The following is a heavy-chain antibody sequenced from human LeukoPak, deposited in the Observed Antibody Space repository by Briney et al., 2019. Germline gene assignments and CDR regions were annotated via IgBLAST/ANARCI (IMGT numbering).Heavy chain of an antibody. D-gene: IGHD6-19*01. CDR2: ISYDGSNK. CDR1: GFTFSSYA. J-gene: IGHJ6*02. CDR3: ARDEHSSGWPEGRYYYGMDV. V-gene: IGHV3-30-3*01. Sequence: GGSLRLSCAASGFTFSSYAMHWVRQAPGKGLEWVAVISYDGSNKYYADSVKGRFTISRDNSKNTLYLQMNSLRAEDTAVYYCARDEHSSGWPEGRYYYGMDVWGQGTTVTVSS.